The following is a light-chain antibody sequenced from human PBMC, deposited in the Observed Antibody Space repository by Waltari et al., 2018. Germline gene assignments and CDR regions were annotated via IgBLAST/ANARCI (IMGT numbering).Light chain of an antibody. V-gene: IGLV8-61*01. CDR1: SGSVSSTSY. CDR3: SMYMGGGVWV. J-gene: IGLJ3*02. Sequence: QTVVTQEPSLSVSPGGTVTLTCALSSGSVSSTSYPTWYQQTPGQPPRTLVYKGISRSAGGPHRFSGSIRANTAALTITGGQADDESDYYCSMYMGGGVWVFGGGTKLTVL. CDR2: KGI.